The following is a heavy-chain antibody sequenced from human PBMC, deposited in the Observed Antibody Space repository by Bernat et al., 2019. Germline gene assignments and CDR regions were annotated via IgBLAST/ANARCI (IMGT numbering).Heavy chain of an antibody. J-gene: IGHJ3*02. V-gene: IGHV4-39*01. CDR1: GGSVSSSSYY. CDR3: ARQLLRYFDWWGGAFDI. Sequence: QLQLQESGPGRVKPSETLSLNCTVSGGSVSSSSYYWGWVRQPPGKGLEWIGSIHYTESTYYNPSLTGRAAISVDTSKNQFSLKLSSVTAADTAVYYCARQLLRYFDWWGGAFDIWGQGTKVTVSS. CDR2: IHYTEST. D-gene: IGHD3-9*01.